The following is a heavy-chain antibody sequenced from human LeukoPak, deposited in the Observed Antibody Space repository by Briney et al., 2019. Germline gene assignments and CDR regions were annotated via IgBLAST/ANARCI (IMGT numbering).Heavy chain of an antibody. D-gene: IGHD3-9*01. J-gene: IGHJ4*02. V-gene: IGHV3-66*01. CDR2: IYSGGST. CDR3: AREIYYDILTGYYGLFDY. Sequence: PGGSLRLSCAASGFTVSSNYMSWVRQAPGKGLEWVSVIYSGGSTYYADSVKGRFTISRDNSKNTLYLQMNSLRAEDTAVYYCAREIYYDILTGYYGLFDYWGQGTLVTVSS. CDR1: GFTVSSNY.